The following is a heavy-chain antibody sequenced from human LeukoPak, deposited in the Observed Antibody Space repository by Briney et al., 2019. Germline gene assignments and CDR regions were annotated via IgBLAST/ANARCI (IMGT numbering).Heavy chain of an antibody. CDR2: IYYSGST. Sequence: PETLSLTCTVSGGSISSYYWSWIRQPPGKGLEWIGYIYYSGSTNYKPSLKSRVTISVDTSKNQFSLKLSSVTAADTAVYYCARGGYYGSGNDFRFDPWGQGTLVTVSS. CDR1: GGSISSYY. CDR3: ARGGYYGSGNDFRFDP. V-gene: IGHV4-59*01. J-gene: IGHJ5*02. D-gene: IGHD3-10*01.